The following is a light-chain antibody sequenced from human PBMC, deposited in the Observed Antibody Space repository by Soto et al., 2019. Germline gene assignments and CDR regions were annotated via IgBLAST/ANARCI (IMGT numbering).Light chain of an antibody. J-gene: IGLJ2*01. V-gene: IGLV2-8*01. CDR1: TNLDYNF. Sequence: QSALTQPTSASGSPGQSVAISCSGSTNLDYNFVSWYQHHPGKAPKLIIYETIKRPSGVPDRFSGSKSGNTASLAVSGLQAEDEADYYCSSYEGNSNLEVIFGGGTKLTVL. CDR2: ETI. CDR3: SSYEGNSNLEVI.